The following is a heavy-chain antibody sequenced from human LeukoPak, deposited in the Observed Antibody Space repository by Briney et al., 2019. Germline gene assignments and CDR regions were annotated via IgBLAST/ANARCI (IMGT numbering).Heavy chain of an antibody. CDR3: AKDMGEDGIYFLDY. D-gene: IGHD1-26*01. CDR2: ISGSGGSI. CDR1: GFTFSSCA. Sequence: PGGSLRLSCAASGFTFSSCAMSWVRQAPGKGLEWVSAISGSGGSIYYADSVKGRFTISRDNSKNTVYLQMNSLRAEDTAEYYCAKDMGEDGIYFLDYWGQGTLVTVSS. V-gene: IGHV3-23*01. J-gene: IGHJ4*02.